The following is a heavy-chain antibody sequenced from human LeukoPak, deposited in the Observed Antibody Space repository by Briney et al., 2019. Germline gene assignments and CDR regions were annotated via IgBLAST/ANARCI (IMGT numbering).Heavy chain of an antibody. J-gene: IGHJ5*02. CDR3: ARDLITMVRGVAYNWFDP. CDR2: IYQSGST. V-gene: IGHV4-30-2*01. Sequence: PSETLSLTCAVSGRSISSGGYSWSWIRQPPWKGLELFGYIYQSGSTHYYPALKRRVTIHVDRSRNQFSLKLSSVTAADTAVYSCARDLITMVRGVAYNWFDPWGRGTLVTVSS. CDR1: GRSISSGGYS. D-gene: IGHD3-10*01.